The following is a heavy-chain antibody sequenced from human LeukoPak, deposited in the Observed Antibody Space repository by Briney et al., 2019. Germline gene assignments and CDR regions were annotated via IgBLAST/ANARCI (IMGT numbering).Heavy chain of an antibody. Sequence: SVKVSCKASGGTFISYAISWVRQAPGQGLEWMGGIIPIFGTANYAQKFQGRVTITADKSTSTAYMELSSLRSEDTAVYYCARAITMVRGVIIISAFDIWGQGTMVTVSS. V-gene: IGHV1-69*06. CDR2: IIPIFGTA. CDR3: ARAITMVRGVIIISAFDI. CDR1: GGTFISYA. D-gene: IGHD3-10*01. J-gene: IGHJ3*02.